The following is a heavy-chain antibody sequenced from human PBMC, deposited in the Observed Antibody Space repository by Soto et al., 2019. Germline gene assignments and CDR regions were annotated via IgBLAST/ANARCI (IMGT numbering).Heavy chain of an antibody. CDR1: GFTFSSYG. D-gene: IGHD3-10*01. J-gene: IGHJ4*02. CDR2: ISDGGGST. V-gene: IGHV3-23*01. CDR3: AKDLWDSHRTYYYGSAGKDYFDY. Sequence: PGGSLRLSCAASGFTFSSYGMHWVRQAPGKGLEWVAVISDGGGSTYYADSVKGRFTISRDNSKNTLYLQMNSLRAEDTAVYYCAKDLWDSHRTYYYGSAGKDYFDYWGQGTLVTVSS.